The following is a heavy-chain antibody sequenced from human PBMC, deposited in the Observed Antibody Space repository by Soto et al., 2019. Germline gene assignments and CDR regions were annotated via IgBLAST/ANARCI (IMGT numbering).Heavy chain of an antibody. CDR1: GGSFSGYY. V-gene: IGHV4-34*01. J-gene: IGHJ2*01. CDR3: ARVRDFVHFDL. D-gene: IGHD3-16*02. Sequence: VSLTCAVYGGSFSGYYWSWIRQPPGKGLEWIGEINHSGSTNYNPSLKSRVTISVDTSKNQFSLKLSSVTAADTAVYYCARVRDFVHFDLWGRGTLVTVSS. CDR2: INHSGST.